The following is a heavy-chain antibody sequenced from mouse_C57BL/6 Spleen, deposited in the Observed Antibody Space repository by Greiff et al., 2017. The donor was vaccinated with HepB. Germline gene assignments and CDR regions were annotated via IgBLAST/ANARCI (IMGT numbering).Heavy chain of an antibody. D-gene: IGHD4-1*01. J-gene: IGHJ4*01. CDR2: IDPSDSET. Sequence: QVQLQQPGAELVRPGSSVKLSCKASGYTFTSYWMHWVKQRPIQGLEWIGNIDPSDSETHYNQKFKDKATLTVDKSSSTAYMQLSSLTSEDTAVYYCARREYDLQLGRYAMDYWGQGTSVTVSS. V-gene: IGHV1-52*01. CDR3: ARREYDLQLGRYAMDY. CDR1: GYTFTSYW.